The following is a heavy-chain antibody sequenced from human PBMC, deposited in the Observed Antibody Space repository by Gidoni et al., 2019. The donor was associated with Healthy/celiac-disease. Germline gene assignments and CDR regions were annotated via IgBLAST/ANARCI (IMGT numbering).Heavy chain of an antibody. CDR2: IRSKANSYAT. CDR1: GFTSSGSA. D-gene: IGHD4-17*01. J-gene: IGHJ2*01. CDR3: TRRAALIDYGDPGPRGWYFDL. V-gene: IGHV3-73*02. Sequence: EVQLVVSGGGLVQPGGSLKLSCDASGFTSSGSAIHRVRQASGKGLEWVGRIRSKANSYATAYAASVKGRFTISRDDSKNTAYLQMNSLKTEDTAVYYCTRRAALIDYGDPGPRGWYFDLWGRGTLVTVSS.